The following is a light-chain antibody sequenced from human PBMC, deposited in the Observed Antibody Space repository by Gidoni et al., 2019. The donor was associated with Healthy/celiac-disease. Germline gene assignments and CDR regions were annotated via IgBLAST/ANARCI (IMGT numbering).Light chain of an antibody. J-gene: IGLJ2*01. CDR2: GKN. V-gene: IGLV3-19*01. Sequence: SSELTQDPAVSVALGQTVRSTCQGDSRRSYYASWYQQKPGQAPVLVIYGKNNRPSGIPDRFSGSSSGNPASLTITGAQAEDEADYYCNSRDSSGNHVVFGGGTKLTVL. CDR3: NSRDSSGNHVV. CDR1: SRRSYY.